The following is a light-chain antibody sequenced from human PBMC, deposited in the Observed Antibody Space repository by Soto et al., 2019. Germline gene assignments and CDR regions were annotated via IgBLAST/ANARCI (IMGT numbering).Light chain of an antibody. CDR1: SSDVGGYNY. CDR2: EVS. V-gene: IGLV2-8*01. CDR3: SSYAGSNLGV. Sequence: QSVLTQPPSASGSPGQSVTISCTGTSSDVGGYNYVSWYQQHPGKAPKLMIYEVSKRPSGVPDRFSGSKSGSTASLTVSGLQAEDEADYYCSSYAGSNLGVFGTGTKVTVL. J-gene: IGLJ1*01.